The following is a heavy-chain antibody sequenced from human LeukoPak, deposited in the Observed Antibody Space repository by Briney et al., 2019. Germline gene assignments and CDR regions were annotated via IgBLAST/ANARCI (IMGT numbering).Heavy chain of an antibody. V-gene: IGHV3-30*02. CDR2: IRYSETET. Sequence: GGSLRLSCATSRFIFTSYDVHWFRQAPGKGLEWVAFIRYSETETYYADSVKGRFTLSRDNSKDTLYLQMNSLRAEDTAVYYCAKTPPRYYVKGSYPDYWGQGTLVIVSS. CDR1: RFIFTSYD. J-gene: IGHJ4*02. CDR3: AKTPPRYYVKGSYPDY. D-gene: IGHD3-10*02.